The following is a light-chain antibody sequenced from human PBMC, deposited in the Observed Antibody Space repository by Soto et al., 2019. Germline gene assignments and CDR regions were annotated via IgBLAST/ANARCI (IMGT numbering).Light chain of an antibody. CDR2: DAS. CDR3: QQYNSYSPT. V-gene: IGKV1-5*01. CDR1: QSISNW. Sequence: DIHMTQSPSTLSASVGDRVTISCRASQSISNWLAWHQQKPGKAPKLLIYDASSLESGVPSRFSGSGSGTEFTLTISSLQPDDFATYYCQQYNSYSPTFGQGTKVDIK. J-gene: IGKJ1*01.